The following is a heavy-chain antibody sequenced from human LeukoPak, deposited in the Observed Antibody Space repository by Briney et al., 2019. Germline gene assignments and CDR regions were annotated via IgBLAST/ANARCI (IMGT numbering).Heavy chain of an antibody. J-gene: IGHJ4*02. V-gene: IGHV3-23*01. CDR3: VKSGYNRFDY. CDR2: ISGSGGST. CDR1: GFTFSSYG. Sequence: GGSLRLSCAASGFTFSSYGMHWVRQAPGKGLEWVSDISGSGGSTYYADSVKGRFTISRDNSKNTLYLQMNSLRAADTAVYYCVKSGYNRFDYWGQGALVTVSS. D-gene: IGHD5-24*01.